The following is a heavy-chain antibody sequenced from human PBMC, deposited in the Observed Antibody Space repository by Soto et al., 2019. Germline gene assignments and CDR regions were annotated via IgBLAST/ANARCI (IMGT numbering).Heavy chain of an antibody. CDR3: AREGGMTTVTTCFFDY. CDR2: IIPILGIA. Sequence: QVQLVQSGAEVKKPGSSVKVSCKASGGTFSSYTISWVRQAPGQGLEWMGRIIPILGIANYAQKFQGRVTITADKSTSTAYMELSNLRSEDTAVYYCAREGGMTTVTTCFFDYWGQGTLVTVSS. V-gene: IGHV1-69*08. CDR1: GGTFSSYT. D-gene: IGHD4-17*01. J-gene: IGHJ4*02.